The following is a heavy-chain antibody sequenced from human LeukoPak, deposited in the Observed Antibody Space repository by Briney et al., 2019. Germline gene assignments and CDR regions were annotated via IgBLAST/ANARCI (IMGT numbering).Heavy chain of an antibody. J-gene: IGHJ4*02. CDR2: ISSSSSYI. Sequence: GGSLRLSCETSGFTFSSYSMNWVRQAPGKGLEWVSSISSSSSYIYYADSVKGRFTISRDNAKNSLYLQMNSLRAEDTAVYYCARDRSWNYYDSSGYYLDWGQGTLVTVSS. V-gene: IGHV3-21*01. D-gene: IGHD3-22*01. CDR3: ARDRSWNYYDSSGYYLD. CDR1: GFTFSSYS.